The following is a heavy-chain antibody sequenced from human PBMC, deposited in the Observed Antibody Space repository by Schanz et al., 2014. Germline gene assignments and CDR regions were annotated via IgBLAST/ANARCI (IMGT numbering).Heavy chain of an antibody. Sequence: QVQLVQSGAEVKKPGSSVKVSCQASGGTFASYTLNWMRQARGQGPEVVGRIIPLVNVTLYTHKFRDRVTITADPSTGTAYMELKNLRSEDTAVYYCGEYGSDSYTDPWGQGTLVTVSS. V-gene: IGHV1-69*02. D-gene: IGHD3-10*01. CDR3: GEYGSDSYTDP. CDR1: GGTFASYT. J-gene: IGHJ5*02. CDR2: IIPLVNVT.